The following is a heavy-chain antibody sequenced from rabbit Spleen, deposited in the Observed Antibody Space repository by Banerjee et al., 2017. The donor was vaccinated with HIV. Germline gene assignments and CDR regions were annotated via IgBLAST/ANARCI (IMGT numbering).Heavy chain of an antibody. CDR2: IYISSAIT. CDR1: GFSFSSNYF. Sequence: QSLEESGGDLVKPGASLTLTCTASGFSFSSNYFMCWVRQAPGKGLEWIACIYISSAITHYASWAKGRFTISKTSSTTVTLQMTSLTAADTATYFCARDDTSSSGFAFELWGQGTLVTVS. CDR3: ARDDTSSSGFAFEL. J-gene: IGHJ3*01. D-gene: IGHD1-1*01. V-gene: IGHV1S40*01.